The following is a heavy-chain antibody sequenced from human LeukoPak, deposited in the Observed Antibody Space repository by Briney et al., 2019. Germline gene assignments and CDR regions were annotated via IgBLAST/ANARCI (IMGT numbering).Heavy chain of an antibody. CDR2: ISGSGVST. Sequence: GGSLRLSRAASGFTFSNYAMSWVRQAPGKGLEWVSSISGSGVSTYYADSVKGRFTISRDNSKSMLFLQMNSLRAEDTAVYYCAKDRDWGQGTLVTVSS. CDR1: GFTFSNYA. V-gene: IGHV3-23*01. J-gene: IGHJ4*02. D-gene: IGHD3-10*01. CDR3: AKDRD.